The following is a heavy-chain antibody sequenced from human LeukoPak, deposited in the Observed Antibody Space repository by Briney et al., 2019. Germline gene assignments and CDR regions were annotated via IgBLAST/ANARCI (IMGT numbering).Heavy chain of an antibody. Sequence: GGSPRLSCAASGFTLSDYYMDWVRQAPGKGLEWVARTRNKAKSYTTEYAASVKGRFTISRDDSENSLYLQMNSLKTEDTAVYYCSRVDSRYSFDYWGQGTLVTVSS. CDR1: GFTLSDYY. V-gene: IGHV3-72*01. CDR2: TRNKAKSYTT. CDR3: SRVDSRYSFDY. J-gene: IGHJ4*02. D-gene: IGHD3-22*01.